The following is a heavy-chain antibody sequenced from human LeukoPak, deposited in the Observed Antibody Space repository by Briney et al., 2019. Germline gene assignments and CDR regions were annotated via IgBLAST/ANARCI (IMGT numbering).Heavy chain of an antibody. D-gene: IGHD1-26*01. J-gene: IGHJ4*02. Sequence: SETLSLTCTVSGGSISSSSYYWGWTRQPPGKGLEWIGSIYYSGSTYYNPSLKSRVTISVDTSKNQFSLKLSSVTAADTAVYYCARHSPVGIFYFDYWGQGTLVTVSS. CDR3: ARHSPVGIFYFDY. CDR1: GGSISSSSYY. V-gene: IGHV4-39*01. CDR2: IYYSGST.